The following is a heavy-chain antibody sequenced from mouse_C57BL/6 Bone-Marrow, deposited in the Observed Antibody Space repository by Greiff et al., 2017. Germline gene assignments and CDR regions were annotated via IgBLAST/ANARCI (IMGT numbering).Heavy chain of an antibody. V-gene: IGHV1-55*01. Sequence: QVQLQQPGAELVKPGASVKMSCKASGYTFTSYWITWVKQRPGQGLEWIGYIYPGSGSTNYNEKFKRKATLTVDTSSSTAYMQLSSLTSEDSAVYYCAVGQDYYAMDYWGQGTSVTVSS. CDR2: IYPGSGST. J-gene: IGHJ4*01. CDR3: AVGQDYYAMDY. D-gene: IGHD1-1*02. CDR1: GYTFTSYW.